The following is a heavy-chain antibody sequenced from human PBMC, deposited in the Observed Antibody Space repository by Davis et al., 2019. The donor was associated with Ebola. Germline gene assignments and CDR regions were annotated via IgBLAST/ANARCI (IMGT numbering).Heavy chain of an antibody. CDR1: GFSLSDHY. CDR2: TRNKANGHTT. J-gene: IGHJ6*02. V-gene: IGHV3-72*01. CDR3: TRVGGPYYYYYGMDV. Sequence: GESLKISCAASGFSLSDHYMDWVRQAPGKGLEWVGRTRNKANGHTTEYAASVKGRFTISRDDSKSIAYLQMNSLKTEDTAVYYCTRVGGPYYYYYGMDVWGQGTTVTVSS. D-gene: IGHD3-16*01.